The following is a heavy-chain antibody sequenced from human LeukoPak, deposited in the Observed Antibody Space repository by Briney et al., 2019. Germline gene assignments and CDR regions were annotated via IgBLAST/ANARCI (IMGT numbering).Heavy chain of an antibody. Sequence: SETLSLTCAVYGGSFSGYYWSWIRQPPGKGREWIGEINHSGSANYNPSLKSRVTISVDTSKNQFSLKLSSVTAADTAVYYCARGSRGYCSGGSCYDWFDRWGQGTLVTVSS. J-gene: IGHJ5*02. D-gene: IGHD2-15*01. CDR2: INHSGSA. CDR1: GGSFSGYY. V-gene: IGHV4-34*01. CDR3: ARGSRGYCSGGSCYDWFDR.